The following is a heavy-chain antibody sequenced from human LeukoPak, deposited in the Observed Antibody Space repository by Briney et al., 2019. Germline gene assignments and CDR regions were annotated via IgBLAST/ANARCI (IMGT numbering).Heavy chain of an antibody. CDR3: AREFGYYDSSGYYSGGYWFDP. D-gene: IGHD3-22*01. CDR1: GFTFSSYS. Sequence: GGSLRLSCAASGFTFSSYSMNWVRQAPGKGLEWVSSISSSSSYIYYADSVKGRFTISRDNAKNSLYLQMNSLRAEDTAVYYCAREFGYYDSSGYYSGGYWFDPWGQGTLVTVSS. J-gene: IGHJ5*02. CDR2: ISSSSSYI. V-gene: IGHV3-21*01.